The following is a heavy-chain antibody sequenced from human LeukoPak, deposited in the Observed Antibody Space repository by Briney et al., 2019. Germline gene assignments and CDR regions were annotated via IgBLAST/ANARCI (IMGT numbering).Heavy chain of an antibody. D-gene: IGHD2-21*02. J-gene: IGHJ3*02. CDR2: INPNSGGT. V-gene: IGHV1-2*04. Sequence: ASVKVSCKASGYTFTGYYMHWVRQAPGQGLEWMGWINPNSGGTNYAQKFQGWVTITRDTSISTAYMELSRLRSDDTAVYYCARAVRGGDITDPQGAFDIWGQGTMVTVSS. CDR3: ARAVRGGDITDPQGAFDI. CDR1: GYTFTGYY.